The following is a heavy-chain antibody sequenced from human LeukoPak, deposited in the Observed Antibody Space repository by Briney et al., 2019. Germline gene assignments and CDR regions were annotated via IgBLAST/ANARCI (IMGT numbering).Heavy chain of an antibody. CDR3: ASWYSSSGMLDSVDY. D-gene: IGHD2-21*02. CDR2: IIPIFGTA. J-gene: IGHJ4*02. V-gene: IGHV1-69*13. Sequence: SVKVSCKASGGTFSSYAISWVRQAPGQGLEWMGGIIPIFGTANYAQKFQGRVTITADESTSTAYMELSSLRSEDTAVYYCASWYSSSGMLDSVDYWGRGTLVTVSS. CDR1: GGTFSSYA.